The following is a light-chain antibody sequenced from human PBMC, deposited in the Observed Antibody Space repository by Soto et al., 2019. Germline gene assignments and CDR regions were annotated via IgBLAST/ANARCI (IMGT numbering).Light chain of an antibody. CDR3: QQRSNWIFT. CDR1: QSVSSY. CDR2: DAS. V-gene: IGKV3-11*01. Sequence: EIVVTQAPATLSLSPGERATLSCMAIQSVSSYLAWSQQKPGHAPRLLLFDASNRATGIPARFIGSGSGTDFTLTLSSLELQECSVYYCQQRSNWIFTFGPGTKVHI. J-gene: IGKJ3*01.